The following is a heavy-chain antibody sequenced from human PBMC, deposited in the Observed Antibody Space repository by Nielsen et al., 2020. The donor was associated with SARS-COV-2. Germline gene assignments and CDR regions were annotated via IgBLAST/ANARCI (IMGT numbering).Heavy chain of an antibody. CDR1: GYTFTSYY. CDR3: ARDPNKHYDFWRGMPYFDY. CDR2: INPSGGST. D-gene: IGHD3-3*01. V-gene: IGHV1-46*01. J-gene: IGHJ4*02. Sequence: ASVKVSCKASGYTFTSYYMHWVRQAPGQGLEWMGIINPSGGSTTYAQKFQGRVTMTRDTSTSTVYMELSSLRSEDTAVYYCARDPNKHYDFWRGMPYFDYWGQGTLVTVSS.